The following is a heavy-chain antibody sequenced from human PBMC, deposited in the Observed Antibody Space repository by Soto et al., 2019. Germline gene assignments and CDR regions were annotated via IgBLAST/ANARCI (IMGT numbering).Heavy chain of an antibody. CDR1: GFTFSSYW. CDR2: IKQDGSEK. J-gene: IGHJ6*02. CDR3: ARVASGWYTRVLQPHYGIDV. Sequence: GGSLRLSCAASGFTFSSYWMSWVRQAPGKGLEWVANIKQDGSEKYSVDSVKGRFTISRDNAKNSLYLQMNSLRAEDTAVYYCARVASGWYTRVLQPHYGIDVWGQGTTVTVS. D-gene: IGHD6-19*01. V-gene: IGHV3-7*03.